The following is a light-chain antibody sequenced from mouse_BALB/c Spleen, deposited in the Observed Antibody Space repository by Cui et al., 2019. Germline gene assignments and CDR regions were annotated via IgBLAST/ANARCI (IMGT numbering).Light chain of an antibody. CDR2: WAS. J-gene: IGKJ1*01. Sequence: DIVMTQSHKFMSTSVGDRVSITCKASQDVGTAVAWYQQKPGQSPKLLIYWASTRHTGVPDRFTGSGPGTDFTLTISNVQSEDLADYFCQQYSSYPWTFGGGTKLEIK. V-gene: IGKV6-23*01. CDR1: QDVGTA. CDR3: QQYSSYPWT.